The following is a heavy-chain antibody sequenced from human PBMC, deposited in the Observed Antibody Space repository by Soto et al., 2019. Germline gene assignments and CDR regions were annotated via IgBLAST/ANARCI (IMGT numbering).Heavy chain of an antibody. V-gene: IGHV3-30*03. J-gene: IGHJ6*02. CDR3: ARPIPRWSYHYGMDV. CDR2: ISFDGTKE. D-gene: IGHD2-15*01. Sequence: QLVESGGRGVQPGRSLRLSCEASEFTFSSYAMHWVRQAPGRGLEWVALISFDGTKEYYADSVKGRFIISRDNSMSMVYLQMDSLRPDDTAIYYCARPIPRWSYHYGMDVWGQGTTVTVSS. CDR1: EFTFSSYA.